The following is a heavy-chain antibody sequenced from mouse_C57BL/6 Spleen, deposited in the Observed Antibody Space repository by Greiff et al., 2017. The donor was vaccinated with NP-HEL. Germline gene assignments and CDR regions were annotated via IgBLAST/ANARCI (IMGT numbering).Heavy chain of an antibody. D-gene: IGHD2-4*01. V-gene: IGHV5-4*01. CDR3: ARTMIRAMDY. J-gene: IGHJ4*01. CDR1: GFTFSSYA. CDR2: ISDGGSYT. Sequence: EVQGVESGGGLVKPGGSLKLSCAASGFTFSSYAMSWVRQTPEKRLEWVATISDGGSYTYSPANVKGRFTISRDNAKNNLYLQRSHLKSEDTAMYYCARTMIRAMDYWGQGTSVTVSS.